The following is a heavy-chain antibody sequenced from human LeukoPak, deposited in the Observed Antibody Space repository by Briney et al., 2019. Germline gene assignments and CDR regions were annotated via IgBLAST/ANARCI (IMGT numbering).Heavy chain of an antibody. CDR3: ARDRRELLGGYNWFDP. CDR1: GFTFSDYW. Sequence: GGSLRLSCAASGFTFSDYWRYWVRHAPGKGLVWVSLIKTDGTSTIYADSVKGRFTVSRDNAKNTLYLQMTSLRAEDTAVYYCARDRRELLGGYNWFDPWGQGTLVTVSS. D-gene: IGHD1-26*01. CDR2: IKTDGTST. V-gene: IGHV3-74*01. J-gene: IGHJ5*02.